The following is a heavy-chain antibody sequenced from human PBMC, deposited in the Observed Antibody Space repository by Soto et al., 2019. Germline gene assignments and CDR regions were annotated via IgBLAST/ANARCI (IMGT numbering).Heavy chain of an antibody. V-gene: IGHV3-15*01. Sequence: EVQLVESGGGLVKPGGSLRLSCAASGFTFTDVWMTWVRQAPGKGLEWVGRIKRKIDGETTDYAAPVKGRFTISRDDLKNTLFPQMNSLKSEDTAVYYCAVDAQCSSTNCPGAFDIWGQGTMVTVSS. CDR3: AVDAQCSSTNCPGAFDI. J-gene: IGHJ3*02. CDR1: GFTFTDVW. CDR2: IKRKIDGETT. D-gene: IGHD2-2*01.